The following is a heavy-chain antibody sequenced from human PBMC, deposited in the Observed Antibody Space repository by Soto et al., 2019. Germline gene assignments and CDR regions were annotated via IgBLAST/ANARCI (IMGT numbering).Heavy chain of an antibody. D-gene: IGHD3-10*01. V-gene: IGHV4-30-4*01. J-gene: IGHJ5*02. CDR1: GGSISSGDYY. Sequence: QVQLQESGPGLVKPSQTLSLTCTVSGGSISSGDYYWSWIRQPPGKGLEWIGYIYYSGSTYYNPSLKSRVTISVDTSKNQFSLKLSSVTAADTAVYYCARDVNLLWFGELFVSWFDPWGQGTLVTVSS. CDR2: IYYSGST. CDR3: ARDVNLLWFGELFVSWFDP.